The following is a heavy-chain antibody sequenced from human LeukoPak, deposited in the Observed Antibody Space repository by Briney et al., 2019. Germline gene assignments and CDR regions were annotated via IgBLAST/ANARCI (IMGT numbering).Heavy chain of an antibody. J-gene: IGHJ4*02. V-gene: IGHV3-7*01. CDR1: GFTFSSYW. D-gene: IGHD2-15*01. CDR2: IKQDGSEK. CDR3: ASWDCSGGSCYSGAADY. Sequence: AGGSLRLSCAASGFTFSSYWMSWVRQAPGKGLEWVANIKQDGSEKYYVDSVKGRFTISRDNAKNSLYLQMDSLRAEDTAVYYCASWDCSGGSCYSGAADYWGQGTLVTVSS.